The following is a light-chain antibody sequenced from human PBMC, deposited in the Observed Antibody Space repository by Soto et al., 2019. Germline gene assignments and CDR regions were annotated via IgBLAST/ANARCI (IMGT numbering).Light chain of an antibody. CDR3: QQYITSPFA. CDR2: GAS. CDR1: QSVNNNY. V-gene: IGKV3-20*01. Sequence: EIVLTQSPGTLSLSPGDRATLSCRASQSVNNNYLAWYNQRPGQAPRLLIYGASRRATAITDRFSGSGSGTGFTLTISRLEPDDFAVYYCQQYITSPFAFGQGTRLEIK. J-gene: IGKJ2*01.